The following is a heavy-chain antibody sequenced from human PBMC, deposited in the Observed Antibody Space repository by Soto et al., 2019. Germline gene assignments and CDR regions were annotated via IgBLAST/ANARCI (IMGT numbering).Heavy chain of an antibody. CDR3: AKDLWGSHDYGDYFGY. V-gene: IGHV3-23*01. CDR2: ISGSGGST. Sequence: GGSLRLSCAASGFTFSSYAMSWVRQAPGKGLEWVSAISGSGGSTYYADSVKGRFTISRDNSKNTLYPQMNSLRAEDTAVYYCAKDLWGSHDYGDYFGYWGQGTLVTVSS. D-gene: IGHD4-17*01. J-gene: IGHJ4*02. CDR1: GFTFSSYA.